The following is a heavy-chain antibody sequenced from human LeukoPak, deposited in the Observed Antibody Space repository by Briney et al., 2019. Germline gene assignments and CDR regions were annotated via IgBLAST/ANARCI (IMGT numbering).Heavy chain of an antibody. CDR3: AKSASSWPLYYFDS. D-gene: IGHD6-13*01. J-gene: IGHJ4*02. Sequence: PGGSLRLSCAASGFIFDDYGMGWVRHAPGKGLEWVSGLNWNGGITGSADSVKGRFIISRDNAKNCLYLQMNSLRAEDTALYYCAKSASSWPLYYFDSWGQGTLVTVSS. CDR2: LNWNGGIT. CDR1: GFIFDDYG. V-gene: IGHV3-20*04.